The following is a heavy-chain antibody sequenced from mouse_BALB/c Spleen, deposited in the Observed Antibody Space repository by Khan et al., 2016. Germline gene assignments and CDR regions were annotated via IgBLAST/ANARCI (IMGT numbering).Heavy chain of an antibody. CDR2: ISYDGSN. CDR3: ATNGNDEGFAY. CDR1: GYSITSGYY. J-gene: IGHJ3*01. D-gene: IGHD2-2*01. V-gene: IGHV3-6*02. Sequence: VQLQQSGPGLVKPSQSLSLTCSVTGYSITSGYYWNWIRQFPGNKLEWMGYISYDGSNNYNPSLKNRISITRDTSKNQFFLKLNSVTTEDTATYYCATNGNDEGFAYWGQGTLVTVSA.